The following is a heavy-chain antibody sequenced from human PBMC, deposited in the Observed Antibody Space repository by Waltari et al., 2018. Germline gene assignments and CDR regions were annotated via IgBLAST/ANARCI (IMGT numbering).Heavy chain of an antibody. CDR1: GGTFSSYA. J-gene: IGHJ6*03. CDR3: ARVRGYCSSTSCYHVGYYYYMDV. D-gene: IGHD2-2*01. CDR2: IIPIFGTA. Sequence: QVQLVQSGAEVKKPGSSVKVSCKASGGTFSSYAISWVRQAPGQGLEWLGGIIPIFGTANYAQKFQGRVTITTDESTSTAYMELSSLRSEDTAVYYCARVRGYCSSTSCYHVGYYYYMDVWGKGTTVTVSS. V-gene: IGHV1-69*05.